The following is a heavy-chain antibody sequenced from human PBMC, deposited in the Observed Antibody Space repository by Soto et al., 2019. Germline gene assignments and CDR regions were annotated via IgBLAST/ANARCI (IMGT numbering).Heavy chain of an antibody. J-gene: IGHJ6*02. CDR1: GGSFSGYS. Sequence: SETLSLTCAVYGGSFSGYSWSWIRQPPGKGLEWIGEINHSGSTNYNPSLKSRVTISVDTSKNQFSLKLSSVTAADTAVYYCARGISAADSSSWYASLPYYYYYYGMDVWGQGTTVTVSS. V-gene: IGHV4-34*01. CDR2: INHSGST. D-gene: IGHD6-13*01. CDR3: ARGISAADSSSWYASLPYYYYYYGMDV.